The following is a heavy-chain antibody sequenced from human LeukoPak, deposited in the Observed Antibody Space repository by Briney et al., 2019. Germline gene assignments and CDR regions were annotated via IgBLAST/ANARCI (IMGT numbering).Heavy chain of an antibody. Sequence: PGGSLRLSCAASGFTFSSYAMSWVRQAPGKGLEWVSAISGSGGSTYYADSVKGRFTISRDNSKNTLYLQMNSLRAEDTAVYYCAKTGRIVQWPTTLDDWGQGTLVTVSS. CDR3: AKTGRIVQWPTTLDD. CDR2: ISGSGGST. D-gene: IGHD2-8*01. CDR1: GFTFSSYA. J-gene: IGHJ4*02. V-gene: IGHV3-23*01.